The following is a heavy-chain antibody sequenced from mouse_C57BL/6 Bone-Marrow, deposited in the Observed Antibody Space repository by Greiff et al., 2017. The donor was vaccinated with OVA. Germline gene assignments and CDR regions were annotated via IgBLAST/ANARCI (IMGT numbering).Heavy chain of an antibody. CDR2: INPGSGGT. Sequence: VKLQESGAELVRPGTSVKVSCKASGYAFTNYLIEWVKQRPGQGLEWIGVINPGSGGTNYNEKFKGKATLTADKSSSTAYMQRSSLTSEDSAVYFCARSGGSSYKWYFDAWGTGTTVTVPS. V-gene: IGHV1-54*01. J-gene: IGHJ1*03. CDR1: GYAFTNYL. CDR3: ARSGGSSYKWYFDA. D-gene: IGHD1-1*01.